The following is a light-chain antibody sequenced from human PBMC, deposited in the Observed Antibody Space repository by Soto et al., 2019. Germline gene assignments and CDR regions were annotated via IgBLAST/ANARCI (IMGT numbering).Light chain of an antibody. V-gene: IGLV2-8*01. CDR2: EVS. CDR1: SSDVGGYNNY. J-gene: IGLJ1*01. Sequence: QSALTQPPSASGSPGQSVTISCTGTSSDVGGYNNYVSWYQQHPGKAPKLMIYEVSKRPSGVPDRFSGSKSGNTASLTVSGLQAEDEADYYCCSYAGSYSYVFGTGTKVTVL. CDR3: CSYAGSYSYV.